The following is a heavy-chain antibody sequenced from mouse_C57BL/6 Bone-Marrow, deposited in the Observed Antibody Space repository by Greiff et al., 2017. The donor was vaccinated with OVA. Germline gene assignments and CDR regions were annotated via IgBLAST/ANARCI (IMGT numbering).Heavy chain of an antibody. D-gene: IGHD4-1*01. V-gene: IGHV2-9-1*01. CDR1: GFSLTSYA. Sequence: VKLLESGPGLVAPSQSPSITCTVSGFSLTSYAISWVRQPPGKGLEWLGVIWTGGGTNYNSALKSRLSISKDNSKSQVFLKMNSLQTDDTARYYCARKGTGTMDWYFDVWGTGTTVTVSS. J-gene: IGHJ1*03. CDR3: ARKGTGTMDWYFDV. CDR2: IWTGGGT.